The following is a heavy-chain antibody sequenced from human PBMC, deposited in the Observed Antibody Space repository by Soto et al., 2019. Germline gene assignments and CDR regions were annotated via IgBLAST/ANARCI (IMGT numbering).Heavy chain of an antibody. D-gene: IGHD3-3*01. V-gene: IGHV1-18*04. Sequence: ASVKVSCKASGYTFTSYGISWVRQAPGQGLEWMGWISAYNGNTNYAQKLQGRVTMTTDTSTSTAYMELRSLRSDDTAVYYCAREGXRYYDFWSGYPVSGMDVWGQGTTVTVSS. CDR2: ISAYNGNT. J-gene: IGHJ6*02. CDR1: GYTFTSYG. CDR3: AREGXRYYDFWSGYPVSGMDV.